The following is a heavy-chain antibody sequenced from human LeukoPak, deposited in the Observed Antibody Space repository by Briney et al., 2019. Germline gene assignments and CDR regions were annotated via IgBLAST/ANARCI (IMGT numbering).Heavy chain of an antibody. D-gene: IGHD6-13*01. CDR3: ARDQGGTGSWYEGEGY. CDR1: GFTLDVYG. Sequence: GGSLRLFCAASGFTLDVYGMSWARQAPGRGLESVSVIKWNGSRTGYVDSVKGRFTISRDNAKNSLYLQMNSLRVEDTTLYYWARDQGGTGSWYEGEGYWGQGTLVTVSS. V-gene: IGHV3-20*04. CDR2: IKWNGSRT. J-gene: IGHJ4*02.